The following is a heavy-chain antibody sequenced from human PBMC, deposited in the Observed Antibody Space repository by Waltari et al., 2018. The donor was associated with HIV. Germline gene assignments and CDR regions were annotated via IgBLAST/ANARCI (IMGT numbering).Heavy chain of an antibody. CDR1: GFIFSSYA. D-gene: IGHD3-22*01. V-gene: IGHV3-23*01. Sequence: EVQLLESGGGLVQPRGSLRLSCAASGFIFSSYALSWVRQAPGKGLEWVSAISGSGGATYYADSVKGRFTISRDNSKNTLYLLTNGLRAEDTARYYCAKAVNYYDRYNYGMDVWGQGTTVTVSS. CDR2: ISGSGGAT. CDR3: AKAVNYYDRYNYGMDV. J-gene: IGHJ6*02.